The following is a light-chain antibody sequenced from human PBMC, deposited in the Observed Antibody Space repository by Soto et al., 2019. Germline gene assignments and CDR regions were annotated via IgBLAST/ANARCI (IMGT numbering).Light chain of an antibody. V-gene: IGKV3-11*01. CDR1: QSVSKNC. Sequence: EIVLTQSPATLSLSPGERATLSCRASQSVSKNCFAWYQQRPAQAPRLLIYDVSRRVPGIPARFGGSGSGTDFTLTISSLEPEDFAIYYCQHCNNWPPITFGRGTRLEIK. CDR2: DVS. J-gene: IGKJ5*01. CDR3: QHCNNWPPIT.